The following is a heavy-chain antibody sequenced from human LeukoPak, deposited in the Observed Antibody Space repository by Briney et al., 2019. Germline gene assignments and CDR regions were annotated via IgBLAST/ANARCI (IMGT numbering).Heavy chain of an antibody. CDR2: ITWDGQNI. CDR3: SKGDDRYGFDY. Sequence: PGGSLRLSCAASGFTFEDFTMHWVRQAPGKALEWVPLITWDGQNIEYQDSVKGRFTISRDNSENSLYLQMKSLKTEDTALYFCSKGDDRYGFDYWGQGTLVTVSS. D-gene: IGHD5-18*01. J-gene: IGHJ4*02. CDR1: GFTFEDFT. V-gene: IGHV3-43*01.